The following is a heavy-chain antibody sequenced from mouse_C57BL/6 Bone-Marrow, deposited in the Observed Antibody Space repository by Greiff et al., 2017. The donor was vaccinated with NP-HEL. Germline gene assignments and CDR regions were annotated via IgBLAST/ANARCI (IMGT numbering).Heavy chain of an antibody. CDR2: ISDGGSYT. J-gene: IGHJ1*03. V-gene: IGHV5-4*01. Sequence: EVQLVESGGGLVKPGGSLKLSCAASGFTFSSYAMSWVRQTPEKRLEWVATISDGGSYTYYPDNVKGRFTISRDNAKNNLYLQMSQLKSEDTAMYYCAREDASYFDVWGTGTTVTVSS. CDR3: AREDASYFDV. CDR1: GFTFSSYA.